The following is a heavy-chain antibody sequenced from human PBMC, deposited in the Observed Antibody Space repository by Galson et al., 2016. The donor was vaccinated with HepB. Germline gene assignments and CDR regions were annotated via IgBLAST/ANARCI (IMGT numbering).Heavy chain of an antibody. Sequence: PALVKPTQTLTLTCTVSGFSLXTGXXXVGXXRQPXXKALEXLALVYWDXDTRYNPSLRSRLNITKDTPKSQVFLTVTDMDPMDTGTYYCAHRRGPAAGPFDNWGQGTVXTVSS. CDR2: VYWDXDT. D-gene: IGHD6-13*01. CDR3: AHRRGPAAGPFDN. V-gene: IGHV2-5*02. CDR1: GFSLXTGXXX. J-gene: IGHJ4*02.